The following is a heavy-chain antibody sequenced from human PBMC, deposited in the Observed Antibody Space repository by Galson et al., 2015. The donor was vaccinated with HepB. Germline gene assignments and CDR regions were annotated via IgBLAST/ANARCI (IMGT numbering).Heavy chain of an antibody. CDR2: ISSSSSYI. D-gene: IGHD2-15*01. Sequence: SLRLSCAASGFTFSSYSMNWVRQAPGKGLEWVSSISSSSSYIYYADSVKGRFTISRDNAKNSLYLQMNSLRAEDTAVYYCARGDGPSDCSGGSCPPSSFDYWGQGTLVTVSS. V-gene: IGHV3-21*01. CDR3: ARGDGPSDCSGGSCPPSSFDY. J-gene: IGHJ4*02. CDR1: GFTFSSYS.